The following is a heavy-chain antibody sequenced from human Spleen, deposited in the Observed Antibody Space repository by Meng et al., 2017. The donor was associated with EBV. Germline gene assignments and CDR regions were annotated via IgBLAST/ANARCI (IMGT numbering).Heavy chain of an antibody. J-gene: IGHJ4*02. D-gene: IGHD6-13*01. CDR1: GGSITPYY. CDR2: IYYSGST. Sequence: QWQLQESGPGLVKPSETLSLTCTGSGGSITPYYWSWIRQHPGKGLEWIGYIYYSGSTNFNPSLKSRVSMSVDTSKNRFSLKLNSVTAADTAVYYCARESNPRIPAAGLFDYWGQGTLVTVSS. CDR3: ARESNPRIPAAGLFDY. V-gene: IGHV4-59*01.